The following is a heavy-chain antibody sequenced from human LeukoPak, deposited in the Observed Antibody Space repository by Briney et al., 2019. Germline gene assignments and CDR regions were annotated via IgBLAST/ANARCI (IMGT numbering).Heavy chain of an antibody. D-gene: IGHD4-23*01. CDR2: VSADGRTQ. V-gene: IGHV3-30*18. J-gene: IGHJ4*02. CDR1: GFTFRTYS. CDR3: AKDEGNLFDY. Sequence: GGSLRLSCAASGFTFRTYSIHWVRQAPGKGLEWVTVVSADGRTQLYSDSVKGRFTISRDNSLNTLHLQMNSLRTEDTAVYYCAKDEGNLFDYWGQGTLVTVSS.